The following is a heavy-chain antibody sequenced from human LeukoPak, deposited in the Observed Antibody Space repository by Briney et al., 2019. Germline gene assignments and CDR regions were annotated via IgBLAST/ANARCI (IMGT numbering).Heavy chain of an antibody. D-gene: IGHD2-2*01. V-gene: IGHV3-21*01. CDR3: ARVYCSSTSCSENYFDY. Sequence: GGSLRLSCAASGFTFSSYAMSWVRQAPGKGLEWVSSISSSSSYIYYADSVRGRFTISRDNAKNSLYLQMNSLRAEDTAVYYCARVYCSSTSCSENYFDYWGQGTLVTVSS. CDR1: GFTFSSYA. CDR2: ISSSSSYI. J-gene: IGHJ4*02.